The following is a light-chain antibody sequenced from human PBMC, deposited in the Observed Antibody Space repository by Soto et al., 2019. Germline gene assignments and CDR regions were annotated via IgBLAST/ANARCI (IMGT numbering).Light chain of an antibody. CDR1: SSNIGAGYD. V-gene: IGLV1-40*01. J-gene: IGLJ2*01. Sequence: QSVLTQPPSVSGAPGQRVTISCTGSSSNIGAGYDVHWYQQLPGTAPKLLIYGNSNRPSGVPDRFSGSKSGTSASLAITGRQAEDEADYYCQSYDSSLSGPRVFGGGTKVTVL. CDR3: QSYDSSLSGPRV. CDR2: GNS.